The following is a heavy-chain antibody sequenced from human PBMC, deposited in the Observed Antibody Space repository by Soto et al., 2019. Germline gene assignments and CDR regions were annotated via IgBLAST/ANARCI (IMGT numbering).Heavy chain of an antibody. CDR2: IRVYNGNT. D-gene: IGHD6-19*01. V-gene: IGHV1-18*01. CDR1: GYTFTSYG. J-gene: IGHJ4*02. Sequence: QVQLVQSGAEVKKPGASVKVSCKASGYTFTSYGISWVRQAPGQGLEWMGWIRVYNGNTNYAQKFQGRVTMTTDTATSTAYLELRSLRSDDAAVYYCASGDYSGGWHALDYGGQGTLVTVSS. CDR3: ASGDYSGGWHALDY.